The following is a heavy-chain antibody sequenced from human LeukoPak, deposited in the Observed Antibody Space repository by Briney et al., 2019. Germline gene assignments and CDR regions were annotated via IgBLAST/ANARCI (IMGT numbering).Heavy chain of an antibody. J-gene: IGHJ4*02. CDR1: GFTFSSYA. CDR2: IHSGGTT. V-gene: IGHV3-53*01. Sequence: GGSLRLSCAASGFTFSSYAMSWVRQAPGKGLEWVSFIHSGGTTYYADSVKGRFTISRDNSKNTLYLQMNSLRAEDTAMYYCARGFSVTSFDYWGQGTLVTVSS. D-gene: IGHD4-17*01. CDR3: ARGFSVTSFDY.